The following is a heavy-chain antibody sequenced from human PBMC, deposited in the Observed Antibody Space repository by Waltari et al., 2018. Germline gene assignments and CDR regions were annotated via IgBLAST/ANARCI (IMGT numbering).Heavy chain of an antibody. D-gene: IGHD2-21*01. V-gene: IGHV1-2*02. J-gene: IGHJ4*02. CDR2: IDPNRGAT. Sequence: VQLVQSGTEVRRPGAPVKVSCKASRNAFSQHYLHWVRRAPGHGLAWRVWIDPNRGATNYGQKFKDRSTLTWDTSVNTAYMELTRLASFDTAVYYCAREYCAGECRLFDFWGQGALVTVSS. CDR3: AREYCAGECRLFDF. CDR1: RNAFSQHY.